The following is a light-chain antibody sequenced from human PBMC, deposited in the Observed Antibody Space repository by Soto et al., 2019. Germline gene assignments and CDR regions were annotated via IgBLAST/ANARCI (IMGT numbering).Light chain of an antibody. CDR3: QQYTDSFTYT. Sequence: DIQRTQSPSTLSGSVGDRVTITRRASQTISSWLAWYQQKPWKAHKLMIYKASTLESGVPSRFSGSISGTEFTLTVSSLQPDDFATYYGQQYTDSFTYTFGQWTKVDIK. V-gene: IGKV1-5*03. J-gene: IGKJ2*01. CDR1: QTISSW. CDR2: KAS.